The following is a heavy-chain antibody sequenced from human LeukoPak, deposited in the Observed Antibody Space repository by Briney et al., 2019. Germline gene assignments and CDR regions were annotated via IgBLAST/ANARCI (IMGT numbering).Heavy chain of an antibody. CDR2: TSGSGGST. J-gene: IGHJ3*02. CDR3: ARDFLYYYDSSGTPNAFDI. D-gene: IGHD3-22*01. V-gene: IGHV3-23*01. CDR1: GFTFSSYA. Sequence: GGSLRLSCAASGFTFSSYAMSWVRQAPGKGLEWVSATSGSGGSTYYADSVKGRFTISRDNSKNTLYLQMNSLRAEDTAVYYCARDFLYYYDSSGTPNAFDIWGQGTMVTVSS.